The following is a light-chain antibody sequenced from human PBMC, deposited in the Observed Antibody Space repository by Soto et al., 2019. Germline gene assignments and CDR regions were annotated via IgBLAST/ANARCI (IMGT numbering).Light chain of an antibody. CDR2: WAS. CDR1: QSVLYNFDNKNY. J-gene: IGKJ4*01. V-gene: IGKV4-1*01. CDR3: QQYYTTLS. Sequence: DIVMTQSPDSLAVSLGERATINCKSSQSVLYNFDNKNYLAWYQQKAGQPPKLLIYWASTRDSGVPDRFSGSGSGADFTLNINNLQAEDVAVYYCQQYYTTLSFGGGTKVEIK.